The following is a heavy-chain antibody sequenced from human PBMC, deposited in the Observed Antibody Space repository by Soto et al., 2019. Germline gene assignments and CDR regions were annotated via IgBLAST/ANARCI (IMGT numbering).Heavy chain of an antibody. Sequence: SSETLSLTYTVSGGSISNNSYYWGWVRQPPGTGLEWIASIYYNENTYSNPSLRSRVAISVDTSKNQFSLKLSSVTAADTAVYYCARQRKLRYFDWLPRGWFDPWGQGTLVTVSS. CDR2: IYYNENT. CDR1: GGSISNNSYY. CDR3: ARQRKLRYFDWLPRGWFDP. J-gene: IGHJ5*02. V-gene: IGHV4-39*01. D-gene: IGHD3-9*01.